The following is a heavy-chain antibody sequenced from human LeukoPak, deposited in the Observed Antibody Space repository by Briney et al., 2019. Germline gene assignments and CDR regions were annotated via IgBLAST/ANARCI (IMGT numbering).Heavy chain of an antibody. J-gene: IGHJ4*02. CDR2: IIPIFGTA. CDR1: GGTFSSYA. D-gene: IGHD5-12*01. Sequence: ASVKVSCKASGGTFSSYAISWVRQAPGQRLEWMGGIIPIFGTANYAQKFQGRVTITADESTSTAYMELSSLRSEDTAVYYCARAHGGYSGYDLGVPFYWGQGTLVTVSS. V-gene: IGHV1-69*13. CDR3: ARAHGGYSGYDLGVPFY.